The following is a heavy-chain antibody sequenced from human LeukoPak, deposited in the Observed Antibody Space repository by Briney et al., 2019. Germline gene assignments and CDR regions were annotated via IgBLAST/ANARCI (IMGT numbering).Heavy chain of an antibody. D-gene: IGHD2-15*01. Sequence: GGSLRLSCAASGFTFTSFSMNWVRQAPGKGLEWVSYISSGSGTIYYADSVKGRFTISRDNAQNSLYLQMNSLRAEDTAVYYWARRTPGYCSGGSCYGSQHGGRGPLVTVPS. CDR1: GFTFTSFS. J-gene: IGHJ1*01. CDR3: ARRTPGYCSGGSCYGSQH. V-gene: IGHV3-48*04. CDR2: ISSGSGTI.